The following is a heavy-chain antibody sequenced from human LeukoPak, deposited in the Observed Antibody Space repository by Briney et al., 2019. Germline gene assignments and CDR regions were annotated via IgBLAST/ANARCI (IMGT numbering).Heavy chain of an antibody. CDR3: ARTEAGVYYYMDV. J-gene: IGHJ6*03. V-gene: IGHV1-69*13. D-gene: IGHD6-13*01. CDR2: IIPIFGTA. CDR1: GGTFSSYA. Sequence: SVKVSCKASGGTFSSYAISWVRQAPGQGLEWMRGIIPIFGTANYAQKFQGRVTITADESTSTAYMELSSLRSEDTAVYYCARTEAGVYYYMDVWGKGTTVTISS.